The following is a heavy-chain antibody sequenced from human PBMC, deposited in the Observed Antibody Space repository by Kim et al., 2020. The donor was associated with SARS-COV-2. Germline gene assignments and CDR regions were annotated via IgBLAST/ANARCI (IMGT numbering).Heavy chain of an antibody. V-gene: IGHV3-48*02. J-gene: IGHJ4*02. CDR2: ISPNGNTI. D-gene: IGHD3-22*01. CDR1: GFTFGTYG. Sequence: GGSLRLSCTISGFTFGTYGMNWVRQAPGKGLEWLSYISPNGNTIYYGDSVRGRFSISRDAAKNSLYLQMTSLRDEDTAIYYCARDLDSTWQVLVPHFDHWGQGTLVTVSS. CDR3: ARDLDSTWQVLVPHFDH.